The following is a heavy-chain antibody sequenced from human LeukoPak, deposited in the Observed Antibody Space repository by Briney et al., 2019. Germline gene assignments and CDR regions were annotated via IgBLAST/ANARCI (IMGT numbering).Heavy chain of an antibody. J-gene: IGHJ6*03. V-gene: IGHV4-39*07. D-gene: IGHD6-13*01. CDR3: ARTTEAHSWRTRYYDYYMDV. Sequence: SETLSLTCTVSGGSISSSSHYWGWIRQPPGKGLEWIGNIYYSGSTHYKSSLKSRVTISVDTSKNQFSLKLSPVTAADTAVYYCARTTEAHSWRTRYYDYYMDVWGKGTTVTVSS. CDR2: IYYSGST. CDR1: GGSISSSSHY.